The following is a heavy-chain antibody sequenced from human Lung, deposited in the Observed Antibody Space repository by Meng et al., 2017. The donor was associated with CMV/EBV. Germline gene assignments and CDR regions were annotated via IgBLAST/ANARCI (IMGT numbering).Heavy chain of an antibody. CDR3: ANNHGMNPYY. V-gene: IGHV3-30*02. CDR1: GFTFSANG. Sequence: ESLKISCAASGFTFSANGMHWVRQAPGKGLEWVSFIEWNDSSRKYADSVKGRFTISRDNSQNTVYLQMNNLRPEDAAVYHCANNHGMNPYYWGQGTLVTVSS. J-gene: IGHJ4*02. CDR2: IEWNDSSR.